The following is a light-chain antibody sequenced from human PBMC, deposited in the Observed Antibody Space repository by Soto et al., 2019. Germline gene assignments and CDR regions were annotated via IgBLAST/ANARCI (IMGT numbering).Light chain of an antibody. V-gene: IGKV3D-15*01. Sequence: EIVMTQSPVTLSVSPGERATLSCRASQFVSSNLAWYQQKPGQAPRLLSYGASTRATGIPARFSGSGSGTEFTLTISNLQSDDFAVYFCQQYHNWPPITFGQGTRLEIK. CDR1: QFVSSN. J-gene: IGKJ5*01. CDR2: GAS. CDR3: QQYHNWPPIT.